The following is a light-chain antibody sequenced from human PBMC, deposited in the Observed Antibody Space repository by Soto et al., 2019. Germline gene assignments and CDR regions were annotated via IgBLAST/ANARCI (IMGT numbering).Light chain of an antibody. V-gene: IGKV3-20*01. CDR2: GAS. CDR3: QHFGSSRNT. CDR1: QSVSSSQ. Sequence: EIVLTQSPGTLSLSPGERVTLSCRASQSVSSSQLGWYQQKLGQAPRLLIYGASNRATGVPDRFSGSGSGTDFILTISRLEPEDFAVYYCQHFGSSRNTFGQGTKVDIK. J-gene: IGKJ2*01.